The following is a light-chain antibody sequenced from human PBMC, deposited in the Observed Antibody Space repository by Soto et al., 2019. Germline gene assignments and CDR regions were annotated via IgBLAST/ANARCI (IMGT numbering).Light chain of an antibody. V-gene: IGKV1-5*01. CDR1: QSISSW. CDR2: DAS. Sequence: DIQMTQSPSTLSASVGDRVTITCRASQSISSWLAWYQQKPGKAPKLLIFDASSLESGTPSRFSGRRSGTQFTLTINGLQPDDFATYYCQQYNNWPQMYTFGQGTKLEIK. J-gene: IGKJ2*01. CDR3: QQYNNWPQMYT.